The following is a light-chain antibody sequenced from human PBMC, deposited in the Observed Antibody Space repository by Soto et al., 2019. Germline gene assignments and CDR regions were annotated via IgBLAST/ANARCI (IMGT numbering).Light chain of an antibody. CDR1: QDISNY. V-gene: IGKV1-27*01. Sequence: DIQMTQSPSSLSASVGDRVTITCRTSQDISNYLAWSQQKPGKVPKLLIYAASTLQSGLPSRFSGGGSGTDFSLTISSLQPEDVATYYCQKYNSAPHTFGGGTKVEIQ. CDR2: AAS. CDR3: QKYNSAPHT. J-gene: IGKJ4*01.